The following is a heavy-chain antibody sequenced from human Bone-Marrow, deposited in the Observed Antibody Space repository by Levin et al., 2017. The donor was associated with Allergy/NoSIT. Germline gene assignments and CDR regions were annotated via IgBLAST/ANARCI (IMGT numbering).Heavy chain of an antibody. Sequence: PGESLKISCAASGFTFSSYAMSWVRQAPGKGLEWVSAISGSGGSTYYADSVKGRFTISRDNSKNTLYLQMNSLRAEDTAVYYCAKRGSGSGRPHDYWGQGTLVTVSS. CDR2: ISGSGGST. D-gene: IGHD3-10*01. CDR3: AKRGSGSGRPHDY. J-gene: IGHJ4*02. CDR1: GFTFSSYA. V-gene: IGHV3-23*01.